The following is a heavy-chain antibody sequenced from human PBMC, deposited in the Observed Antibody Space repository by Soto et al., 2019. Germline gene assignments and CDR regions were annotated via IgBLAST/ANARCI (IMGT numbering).Heavy chain of an antibody. CDR1: GGTFSSYA. D-gene: IGHD3-3*01. V-gene: IGHV1-69*06. J-gene: IGHJ6*02. CDR3: AAIRITIFGVVKWKDYYYYGMDV. Sequence: AASVKVSCKASGGTFSSYAISWVRQAPGQGLEWMGGIIPIFGTANYAQKFQGRVTITADKSTSTAYMELSSLRSEDTAVYYCAAIRITIFGVVKWKDYYYYGMDVWGQGTTVTVSS. CDR2: IIPIFGTA.